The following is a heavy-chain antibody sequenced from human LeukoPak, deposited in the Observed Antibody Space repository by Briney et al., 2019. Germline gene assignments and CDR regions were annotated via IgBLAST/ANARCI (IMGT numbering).Heavy chain of an antibody. CDR2: MDPSGTQK. D-gene: IGHD4-11*01. V-gene: IGHV3-7*01. CDR1: GFTFHGSW. CDR3: AIWTSDSN. J-gene: IGHJ4*02. Sequence: PGGSLRLSCAASGFTFHGSWMNWVRQVPEKGLEWVANMDPSGTQKRYVDSVRGRFTISKDNSGTSFYLEMSSLTVDDTAIYYCAIWTSDSNWGQGTLVTVSS.